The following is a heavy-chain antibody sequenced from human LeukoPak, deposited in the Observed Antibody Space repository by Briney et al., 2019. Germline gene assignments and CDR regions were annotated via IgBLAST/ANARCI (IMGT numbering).Heavy chain of an antibody. CDR3: ARGRAVRYFDWLPPSPFDY. V-gene: IGHV4-39*07. CDR2: INHSGST. J-gene: IGHJ4*02. CDR1: GGSISSSSYY. Sequence: SETLSLTCTVSGGSISSSSYYWGWIRQPPGKGLEWIGEINHSGSTNYNPSLKSRVTISVDTSKNQFSLKLSSVTAADTAVYYCARGRAVRYFDWLPPSPFDYWGQGTLVTVSS. D-gene: IGHD3-9*01.